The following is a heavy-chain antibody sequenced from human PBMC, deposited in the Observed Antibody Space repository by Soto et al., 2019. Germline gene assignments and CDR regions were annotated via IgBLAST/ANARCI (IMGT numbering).Heavy chain of an antibody. D-gene: IGHD4-4*01. V-gene: IGHV3-74*01. Sequence: EVQLVESGGGLVQPGGSLRLSCAASGFTFSNYCMHWVRQAPGKGLVWVSRINSDGSSTSYADSVKGRFTISRDNAKNTLHLQMNSLRAEDTAVYYCARGYSTHGANWGQGTLVTVSS. CDR1: GFTFSNYC. CDR2: INSDGSST. J-gene: IGHJ4*02. CDR3: ARGYSTHGAN.